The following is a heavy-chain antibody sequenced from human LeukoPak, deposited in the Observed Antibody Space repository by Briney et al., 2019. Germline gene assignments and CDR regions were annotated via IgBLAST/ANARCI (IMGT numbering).Heavy chain of an antibody. J-gene: IGHJ4*02. CDR3: SRGNTVSGDY. Sequence: ASVKVSCKASGYTFTTYDINWVRQATGQGLEWLGWTSPTSGNTAYAQTFQGRVTMTWDTPISTAYMELSSLRAEDTAVYYCSRGNTVSGDYWGQGTLVTVSS. CDR2: TSPTSGNT. CDR1: GYTFTTYD. D-gene: IGHD6-19*01. V-gene: IGHV1-8*01.